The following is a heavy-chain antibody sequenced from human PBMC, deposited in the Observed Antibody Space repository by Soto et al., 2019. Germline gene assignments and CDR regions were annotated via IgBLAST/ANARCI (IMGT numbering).Heavy chain of an antibody. Sequence: EVQLVESGGDLVQPGGSLRLPCAASGFTFSSYCMTWVRQAPGKGLEWVALIKQDGSERYYLDSVKGRFTISRDNAKNSLYLQMNSLRAEDSAVYYCARSSSGSCYSFAFWGQGTLVTVSS. D-gene: IGHD2-2*02. CDR3: ARSSSGSCYSFAF. J-gene: IGHJ4*02. V-gene: IGHV3-7*01. CDR2: IKQDGSER. CDR1: GFTFSSYC.